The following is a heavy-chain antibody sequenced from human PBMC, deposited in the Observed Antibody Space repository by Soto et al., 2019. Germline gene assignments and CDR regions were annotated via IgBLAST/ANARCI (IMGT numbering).Heavy chain of an antibody. V-gene: IGHV1-69*06. CDR1: GGTFSSYA. CDR3: ARVTELTASYFDY. J-gene: IGHJ4*02. D-gene: IGHD3-10*01. CDR2: IIPIFGTA. Sequence: SVKVSCKASGGTFSSYAISWVRQAPGQGLEWMGGIIPIFGTANYAQKFQGRVTITADKSTSTAYMELSSLRSEDTAVYYCARVTELTASYFDYWGQGTLVTVCS.